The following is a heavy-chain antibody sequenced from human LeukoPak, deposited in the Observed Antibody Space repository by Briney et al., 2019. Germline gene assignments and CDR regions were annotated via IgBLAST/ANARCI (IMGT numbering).Heavy chain of an antibody. Sequence: GGSLRLSFAASGFTSGNYPMHGVRRPQAKGREYVSAISSNGYSTYYANSVKGRFTISRDNSRNMLYLQMGSLKTEDMAVYYCARDWTSDNWGQGTMVTVSS. V-gene: IGHV3-64*01. J-gene: IGHJ3*01. CDR1: GFTSGNYP. CDR2: ISSNGYST. CDR3: ARDWTSDN. D-gene: IGHD2-2*01.